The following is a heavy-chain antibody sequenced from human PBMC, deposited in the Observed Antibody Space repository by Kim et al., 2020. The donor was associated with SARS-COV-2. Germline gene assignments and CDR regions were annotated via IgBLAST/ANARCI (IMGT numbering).Heavy chain of an antibody. Sequence: GESLKISCKGSGYSFTSYWISWVRQMPGKGLEWMGRIDPSDSYTNYSPSFQGHVTISADKSISTAYLQWSSLKASDTAMYYCARHLIYCSGGSCYSWLDPWGQGTLVTVSS. CDR1: GYSFTSYW. D-gene: IGHD2-15*01. CDR2: IDPSDSYT. V-gene: IGHV5-10-1*01. J-gene: IGHJ5*02. CDR3: ARHLIYCSGGSCYSWLDP.